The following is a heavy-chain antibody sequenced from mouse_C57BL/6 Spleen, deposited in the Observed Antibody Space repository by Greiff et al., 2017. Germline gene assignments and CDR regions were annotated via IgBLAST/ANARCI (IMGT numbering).Heavy chain of an antibody. Sequence: EVQLKQSGPVLVKPGASVKLSCKASGYTFTDYYMNWVKQSHGKSLEWIGVINPYNGGTSYNQKFKDKATLTVDKSSSTAYMQLSSLTSADSAFYYCARGRDYDSGWFAYWGQGTLVTVSA. CDR2: INPYNGGT. CDR3: ARGRDYDSGWFAY. D-gene: IGHD2-4*01. V-gene: IGHV1-19*01. J-gene: IGHJ3*01. CDR1: GYTFTDYY.